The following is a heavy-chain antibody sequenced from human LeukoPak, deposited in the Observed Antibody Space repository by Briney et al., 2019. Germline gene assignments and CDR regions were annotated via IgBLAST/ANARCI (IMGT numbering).Heavy chain of an antibody. CDR1: GGSVSSGSYY. D-gene: IGHD6-19*01. J-gene: IGHJ4*02. CDR2: IYYSGST. CDR3: ARESIAVAAPLDY. V-gene: IGHV4-61*01. Sequence: PSETLSLTCTVSGGSVSSGSYYWSWIRQPPGKGLEWIGYIYYSGSTNYNPSLKSRVTISVDTSKNQFSLKLSSVTAADTAVYYCARESIAVAAPLDYWGQGTLVTVSS.